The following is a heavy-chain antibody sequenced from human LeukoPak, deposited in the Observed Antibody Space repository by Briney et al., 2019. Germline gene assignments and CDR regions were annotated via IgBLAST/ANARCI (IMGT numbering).Heavy chain of an antibody. D-gene: IGHD3-10*01. J-gene: IGHJ4*02. CDR2: IYYSGST. Sequence: PSETLSLTCTVSGGSISSSSYYWGWLHQPPGKGLEWIGSIYYSGSTYYNPSLKSRVTISVDTSKNQFSLKLSSVTAADTAVYYCARLYYYGSGSYPPPFDYWGQGTLVTVSS. V-gene: IGHV4-39*01. CDR1: GGSISSSSYY. CDR3: ARLYYYGSGSYPPPFDY.